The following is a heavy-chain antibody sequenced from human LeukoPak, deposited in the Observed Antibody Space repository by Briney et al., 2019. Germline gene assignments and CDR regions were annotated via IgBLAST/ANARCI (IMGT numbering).Heavy chain of an antibody. V-gene: IGHV4-39*01. CDR3: ATLWFGELLFDC. CDR2: IYYSGST. Sequence: KPSETLSLTCTVSGGSISSSSYYWGWIRQPPGKGLEWIGSIYYSGSTYYNPSLKSRVTISVDTSKNQFSLKLSSVTAADTAVYYCATLWFGELLFDCWGQGTLVTVSS. D-gene: IGHD3-10*01. CDR1: GGSISSSSYY. J-gene: IGHJ4*02.